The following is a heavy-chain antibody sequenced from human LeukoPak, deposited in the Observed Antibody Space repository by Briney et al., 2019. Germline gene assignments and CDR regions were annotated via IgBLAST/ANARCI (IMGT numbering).Heavy chain of an antibody. Sequence: GGSLRLSCAASGFTFSSYSMNRVRQAPGKGLEWVSYISSSSSTIYYADSVKGRFTISRDNAKNSLYLQMNSLRAEDTAVYYCARSYDSSGYPNLIDYWGQGTLVTVSS. V-gene: IGHV3-48*01. CDR2: ISSSSSTI. J-gene: IGHJ4*02. CDR3: ARSYDSSGYPNLIDY. CDR1: GFTFSSYS. D-gene: IGHD3-22*01.